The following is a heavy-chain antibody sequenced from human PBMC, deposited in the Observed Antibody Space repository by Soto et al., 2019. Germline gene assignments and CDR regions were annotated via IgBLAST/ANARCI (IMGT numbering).Heavy chain of an antibody. CDR1: GGTFSSYA. D-gene: IGHD3-22*01. CDR2: IIPIFGTA. J-gene: IGHJ4*02. Sequence: ASVKVSCKACGGTFSSYAISWVRQAPGQGLEWMGGIIPIFGTANYAQKFQGRVTITADESTSTAYMELSSLRSEDTAVYYCARRYYYDSSGYYFDYWGQGTLVTVSS. V-gene: IGHV1-69*13. CDR3: ARRYYYDSSGYYFDY.